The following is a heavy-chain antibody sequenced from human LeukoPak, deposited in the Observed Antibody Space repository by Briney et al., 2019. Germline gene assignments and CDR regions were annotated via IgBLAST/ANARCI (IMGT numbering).Heavy chain of an antibody. Sequence: PGGSLRLSCAASGFTFSSYGMHWGCHAPGKGLGWVSFIRFDGSNKYYAHSVKGRFTISTDNSKNTLYLQMNSLRAAEKAVYYTSKPSVGAVAGKVYYYFGMFVWGEGTTVTVSS. CDR2: IRFDGSNK. CDR3: SKPSVGAVAGKVYYYFGMFV. V-gene: IGHV3-30*02. D-gene: IGHD6-19*01. CDR1: GFTFSSYG. J-gene: IGHJ6*01.